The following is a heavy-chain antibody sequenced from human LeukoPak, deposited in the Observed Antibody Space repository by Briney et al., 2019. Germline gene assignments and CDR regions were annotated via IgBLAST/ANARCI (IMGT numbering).Heavy chain of an antibody. CDR3: ARQAVPVAKYFQF. D-gene: IGHD2-2*01. V-gene: IGHV5-51*01. CDR1: GYSFTSYW. J-gene: IGHJ1*01. Sequence: GESLKISCRGSGYSFTSYWIGWVRQMPGKGLEWLGIIYPGDSDTRYSPSFQGQVTISADKSIGTAYLQWSSLKASGTAMYYCARQAVPVAKYFQFWGQGTLVTVSS. CDR2: IYPGDSDT.